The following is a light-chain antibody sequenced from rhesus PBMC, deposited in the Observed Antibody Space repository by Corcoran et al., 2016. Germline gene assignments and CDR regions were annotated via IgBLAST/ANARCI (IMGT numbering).Light chain of an antibody. CDR2: DVS. Sequence: QSALTQPPSVSKSLGQSVTISCTGTSSDIGGYNDVSWYQQYPGTAPRLLIYDVSKRPSGVSARFSGSKSGNTASLTISGLQAEDEADYYCCSYMRGTTYIFGGGTRLTVL. CDR1: SSDIGGYND. J-gene: IGLJ1*01. V-gene: IGLV2S9*01. CDR3: CSYMRGTTYI.